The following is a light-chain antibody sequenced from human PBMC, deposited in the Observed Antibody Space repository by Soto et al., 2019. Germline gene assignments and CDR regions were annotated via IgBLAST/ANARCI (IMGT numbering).Light chain of an antibody. CDR1: SSNIGANYG. Sequence: QSVLAQPASESGAPGQRVTISCTGSSSNIGANYGVHWYQQLPGSAPKLLIYGNTNRASGVPDRFSGSKSGTSASLAISGLQAEDEADYYCQSYDSSLSGVLFGGGTKLTVL. CDR3: QSYDSSLSGVL. CDR2: GNT. V-gene: IGLV1-40*01. J-gene: IGLJ2*01.